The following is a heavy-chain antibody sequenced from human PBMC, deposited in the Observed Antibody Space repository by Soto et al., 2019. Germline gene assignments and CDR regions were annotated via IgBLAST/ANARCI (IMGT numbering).Heavy chain of an antibody. V-gene: IGHV3-7*01. CDR2: IKQDGSEK. D-gene: IGHD1-1*01. J-gene: IGHJ2*01. Sequence: GGSLRLSCAASGFTFSNYWMSWVRQAPGKGLEWVANIKQDGSEKYYVGSVTGRFTISRDNAENSLYLQMSSLRVEDTAVYLCARLGVIGTRLQYIDLWGRGTLVTVSS. CDR3: ARLGVIGTRLQYIDL. CDR1: GFTFSNYW.